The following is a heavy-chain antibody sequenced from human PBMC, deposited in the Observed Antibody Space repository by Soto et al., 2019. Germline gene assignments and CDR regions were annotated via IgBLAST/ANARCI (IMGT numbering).Heavy chain of an antibody. Sequence: ASEKVSCKASGYTFTSYGISWVRQAPGQGLEWMGWISAYNGNTNYAQKLQGRVTMTTDTSTSTAYMELRSLRSDDTAVYYCARDLQQLVLYYYYGMDVWGQGTTVTVSS. D-gene: IGHD6-13*01. CDR3: ARDLQQLVLYYYYGMDV. CDR2: ISAYNGNT. V-gene: IGHV1-18*01. CDR1: GYTFTSYG. J-gene: IGHJ6*02.